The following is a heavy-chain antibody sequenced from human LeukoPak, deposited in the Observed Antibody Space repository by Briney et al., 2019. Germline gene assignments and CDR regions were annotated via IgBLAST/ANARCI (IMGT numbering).Heavy chain of an antibody. CDR3: AKGDCSGGSCYSYYYYYMDV. CDR2: ISSSGSTI. Sequence: PGGSLRLSCAASGFTFGSYSMNWVRQAPGKGLEWVSYISSSGSTIYYADSVKGRFTISRDNAKNSLYLQMNSLRAADTAVYYCAKGDCSGGSCYSYYYYYMDVWGKGTTVTVSS. D-gene: IGHD2-15*01. CDR1: GFTFGSYS. J-gene: IGHJ6*03. V-gene: IGHV3-48*01.